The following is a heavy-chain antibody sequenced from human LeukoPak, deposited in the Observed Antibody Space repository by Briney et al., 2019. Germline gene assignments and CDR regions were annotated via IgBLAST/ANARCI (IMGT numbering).Heavy chain of an antibody. D-gene: IGHD2-2*01. CDR2: ISSSSSTI. Sequence: GGSLRLSCAASGFTFSSYSMNWVRQAPGKGLEWVSYISSSSSTIYYADSVKGRFTISRDNAKNSLYLQMNSLRAEDTAVYYCARSSLGVVPAATFDYWGQGTLVTVSS. CDR3: ARSSLGVVPAATFDY. J-gene: IGHJ4*02. CDR1: GFTFSSYS. V-gene: IGHV3-48*04.